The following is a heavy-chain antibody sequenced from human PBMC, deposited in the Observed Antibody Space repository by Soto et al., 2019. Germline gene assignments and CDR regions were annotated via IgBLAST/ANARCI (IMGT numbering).Heavy chain of an antibody. Sequence: QITLKESGPALVKPTQTLTLTCTFSGFSLSTSGLGVGWIRQPPGKALEWLALIYWYDDKRYSPSLKSRLTITKDTSKNQVVLTMTNMDPVDTATYYCARSGFIYEAFDNWGPGTQVTVSS. CDR2: IYWYDDK. J-gene: IGHJ4*02. CDR1: GFSLSTSGLG. V-gene: IGHV2-5*01. CDR3: ARSGFIYEAFDN. D-gene: IGHD3-3*01.